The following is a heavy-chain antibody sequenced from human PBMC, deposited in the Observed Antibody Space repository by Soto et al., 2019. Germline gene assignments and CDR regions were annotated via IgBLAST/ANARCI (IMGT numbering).Heavy chain of an antibody. D-gene: IGHD6-6*01. CDR3: ARFHRALEVSSFRFYYYGMDV. CDR2: INHSGST. J-gene: IGHJ6*02. CDR1: GGSFSGYY. Sequence: PSETLSLTCAVYGGSFSGYYWSWIRQPPGKGLEWIGEINHSGSTNYNPSLKSRVTISVDTSKNQFSLKLSSVTAADTAVYYCARFHRALEVSSFRFYYYGMDVWGQGTTVTSP. V-gene: IGHV4-34*01.